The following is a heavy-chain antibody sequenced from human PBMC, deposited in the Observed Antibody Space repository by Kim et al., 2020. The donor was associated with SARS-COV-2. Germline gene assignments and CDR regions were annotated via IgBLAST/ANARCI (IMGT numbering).Heavy chain of an antibody. CDR1: GGSISSGGYY. D-gene: IGHD1-26*01. Sequence: SETLSLTCTVSGGSISSGGYYWSWIRQHPGKGLEWIGYIYYSGSTYYNPSLKSRVTISVDTSKNQFSLKLSSVTAADTAVYYCASFGRGSYQYYFDYWGQGTLATVSS. CDR3: ASFGRGSYQYYFDY. CDR2: IYYSGST. V-gene: IGHV4-31*03. J-gene: IGHJ4*02.